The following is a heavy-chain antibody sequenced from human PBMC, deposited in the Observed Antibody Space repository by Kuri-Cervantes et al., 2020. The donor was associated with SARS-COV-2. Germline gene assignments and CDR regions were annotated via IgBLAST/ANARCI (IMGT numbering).Heavy chain of an antibody. CDR1: GCSISSSSYY. CDR3: RYSGWSGLYYYYKDG. J-gene: IGHJ6*03. V-gene: IGHV4-39*01. Sequence: SESLSLTCTIPGCSISSSSYYSGWIRQPPGKRLEWIGSLYYSGSTYYNASLNRRVTIPVDPSKNQFSLKLSSVTAADTAVYCCRYSGWSGLYYYYKDGWGKGTTVTVSS. D-gene: IGHD3-3*01. CDR2: LYYSGST.